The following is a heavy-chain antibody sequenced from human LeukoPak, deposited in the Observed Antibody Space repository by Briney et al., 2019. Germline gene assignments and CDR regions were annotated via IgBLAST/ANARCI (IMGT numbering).Heavy chain of an antibody. Sequence: ASVKISCKASGYSFTVHGISWVRQAPGQGLEWMGWISPYNGQTKLTQKFQGRLIMDTETSTTTVYMELTSLKSDDTAVYYRARDHTGETFLDAFDIWGQGTLVAVSS. CDR2: ISPYNGQT. J-gene: IGHJ3*02. CDR3: ARDHTGETFLDAFDI. D-gene: IGHD1-1*01. CDR1: GYSFTVHG. V-gene: IGHV1-18*01.